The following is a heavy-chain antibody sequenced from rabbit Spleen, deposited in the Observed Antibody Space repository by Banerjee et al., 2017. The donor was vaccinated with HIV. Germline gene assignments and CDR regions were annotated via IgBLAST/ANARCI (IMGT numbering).Heavy chain of an antibody. CDR3: AGRGSAYGYAYGL. Sequence: QQQVVESGGGLVKPGASLTLSCKASGLDFSVGDVMCWVRQAPGKGLEWIGCINIITNRAVYANWASGRFTFSKTSSTTVTLQMTSLTVADTATYFCAGRGSAYGYAYGLWGQGTLVTVS. V-gene: IGHV1S45*01. CDR2: INIITNRA. J-gene: IGHJ3*01. CDR1: GLDFSVGDV. D-gene: IGHD6-1*01.